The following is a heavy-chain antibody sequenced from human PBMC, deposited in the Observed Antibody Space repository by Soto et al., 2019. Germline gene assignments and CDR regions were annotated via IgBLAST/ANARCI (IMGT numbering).Heavy chain of an antibody. Sequence: PSETLSLTCTVSGGSISSYYWSWIRQPPGKGLEWIGYIYYSGSTNYNPSLKSRVTISVDTSKNQFSLKLSSVTAADTAVYYCAKDTAMVGGDAFDIWGKGKMVTVSS. J-gene: IGHJ3*02. CDR2: IYYSGST. D-gene: IGHD5-18*01. CDR1: GGSISSYY. CDR3: AKDTAMVGGDAFDI. V-gene: IGHV4-59*08.